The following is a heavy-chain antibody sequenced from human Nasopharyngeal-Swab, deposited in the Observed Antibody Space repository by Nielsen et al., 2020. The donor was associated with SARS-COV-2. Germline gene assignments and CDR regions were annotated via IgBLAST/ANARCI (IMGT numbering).Heavy chain of an antibody. CDR2: TNAGNHNT. D-gene: IGHD2-15*01. CDR1: GYTFSSYA. J-gene: IGHJ6*02. V-gene: IGHV1-3*01. CDR3: ARWVSCNGAGCQSVNSYGMDV. Sequence: ASVKVSCKASGYTFSSYAIHWVRQAPGQRLEWMGWTNAGNHNTKYSQKFQDRVIITADTSASTAYMEVSSLRTEDTAVYYCARWVSCNGAGCQSVNSYGMDVWGQGTTVTVSS.